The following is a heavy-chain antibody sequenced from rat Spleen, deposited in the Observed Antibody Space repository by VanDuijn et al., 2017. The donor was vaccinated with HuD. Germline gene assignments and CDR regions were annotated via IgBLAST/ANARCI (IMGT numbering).Heavy chain of an antibody. CDR1: GFSLSNYG. D-gene: IGHD1-12*02. Sequence: QVQLKESGPGLVQPSQTLSLTCTVSGFSLSNYGLIWVRQPPGKGLEWMGVIWGNGNANYNSPLKSRLSISRDTSKNQVFLKMNSLQTEDTAIYFCTRGPPRDDGSYYYGYYFDYWGQGVMVTVSS. CDR3: TRGPPRDDGSYYYGYYFDY. J-gene: IGHJ2*01. V-gene: IGHV2-13*01. CDR2: IWGNGNA.